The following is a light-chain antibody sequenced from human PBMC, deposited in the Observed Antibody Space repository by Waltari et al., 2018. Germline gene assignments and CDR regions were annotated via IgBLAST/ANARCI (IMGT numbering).Light chain of an antibody. J-gene: IGLJ3*02. Sequence: QSALTQPASVSGSPGQSITISCAGTNSDIGSYDLVSWYQQHPGKAPKLILYETNKRPSGVSNRFSGSKSGNTASLTISGLQAEDEADYSCCSYAGSSIWVFGGGTKLTVL. V-gene: IGLV2-23*01. CDR3: CSYAGSSIWV. CDR1: NSDIGSYDL. CDR2: ETN.